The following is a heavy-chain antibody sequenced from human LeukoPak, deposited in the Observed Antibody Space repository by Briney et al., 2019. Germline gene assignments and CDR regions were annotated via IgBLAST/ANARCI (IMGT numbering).Heavy chain of an antibody. Sequence: ASVKVSCKASAYTFTDYYIHWVRQAPGQGLEWMRSIHPNSGDTNYAQKFQGRVTMTRDTSISTAYMELSRLSSDDTAVFYCARDSSGPLNWFDPWGQGTLVTVSS. V-gene: IGHV1-2*02. CDR1: AYTFTDYY. D-gene: IGHD6-25*01. CDR3: ARDSSGPLNWFDP. CDR2: IHPNSGDT. J-gene: IGHJ5*02.